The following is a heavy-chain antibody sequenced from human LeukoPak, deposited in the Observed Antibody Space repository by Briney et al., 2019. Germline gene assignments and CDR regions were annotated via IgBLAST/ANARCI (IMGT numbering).Heavy chain of an antibody. Sequence: SETLSLTCAVYGGSFSGYYWSWIRRPPGKGLVWIGEINHSGSTNYNPSLKSRVTISVDTSKNQFSLKLSSVTAADTAVYYCATLAAPSYYFDYWGQGTLVTVS. V-gene: IGHV4-34*01. CDR1: GGSFSGYY. J-gene: IGHJ4*02. CDR2: INHSGST. D-gene: IGHD6-13*01. CDR3: ATLAAPSYYFDY.